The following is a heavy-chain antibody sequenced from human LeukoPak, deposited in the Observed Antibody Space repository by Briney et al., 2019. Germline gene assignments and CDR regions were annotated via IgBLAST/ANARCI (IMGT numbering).Heavy chain of an antibody. V-gene: IGHV3-21*01. CDR2: ISSSSSYI. J-gene: IGHJ4*02. CDR1: GFTFSNYE. CDR3: ARDKDVYFDY. Sequence: PGGSLRLSCVVSGFTFSNYEMNWVRQAPGKGPEWVSSISSSSSYIYYADSVKGRITISRDNAKNSLYLQMNSLRVEDTAVYYCARDKDVYFDYWGQGTLVTVSS.